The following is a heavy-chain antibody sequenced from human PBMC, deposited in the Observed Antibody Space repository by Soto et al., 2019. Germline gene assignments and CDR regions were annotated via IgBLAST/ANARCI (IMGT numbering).Heavy chain of an antibody. J-gene: IGHJ4*02. CDR2: IYYSGST. CDR1: GGSISSYY. Sequence: SETLSLTCTVSGGSISSYYWSWIRQPPGKGLEWIGYIYYSGSTNYNPSLKSRVTISVDTSKNQFSLKLSSVTAADTAVYYCAKAYLLRFLDWPKQSTGFDSWGQGTLVTVSS. D-gene: IGHD3-3*01. CDR3: AKAYLLRFLDWPKQSTGFDS. V-gene: IGHV4-59*01.